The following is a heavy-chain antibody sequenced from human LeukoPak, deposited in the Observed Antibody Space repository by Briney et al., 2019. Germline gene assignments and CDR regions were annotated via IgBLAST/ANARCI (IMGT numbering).Heavy chain of an antibody. CDR2: INPSGGST. D-gene: IGHD2-2*01. Sequence: ASVKVSCKASGYIFTSYYMHWVRQAPGQGLEWMGIINPSGGSTSYAQKFQGRVTMTRDMSTSTVYMELSSLRSEDTAVYYCARDAQYCSSTSCYGPGDYWGQGTLVTVSS. V-gene: IGHV1-46*01. CDR3: ARDAQYCSSTSCYGPGDY. J-gene: IGHJ4*02. CDR1: GYIFTSYY.